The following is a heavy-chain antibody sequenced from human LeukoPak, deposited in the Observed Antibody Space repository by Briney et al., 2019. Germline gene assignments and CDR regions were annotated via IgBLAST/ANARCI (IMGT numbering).Heavy chain of an antibody. J-gene: IGHJ4*02. CDR3: ASRLYCSNTRCRNFPFAY. V-gene: IGHV1-69*13. D-gene: IGHD2-2*01. CDR2: IIPIFGTA. Sequence: GASVKVSCTSSGYTFTCYYMHWVRHAPGQGLEWMGGIIPIFGTANYAQKFQDRVTITADESTSTAYMELSSLRSEDTAIYYCASRLYCSNTRCRNFPFAYWGQGTLVTVSS. CDR1: GYTFTCYY.